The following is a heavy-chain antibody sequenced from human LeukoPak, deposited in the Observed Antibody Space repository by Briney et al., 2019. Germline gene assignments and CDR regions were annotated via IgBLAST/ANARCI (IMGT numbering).Heavy chain of an antibody. CDR2: IYYSGST. J-gene: IGHJ5*02. CDR3: ARAPGGVCGGDCLNWFDP. CDR1: GGSISSGDYY. V-gene: IGHV4-30-4*01. Sequence: SQTLSLTCTVSGGSISSGDYYWSWIRQPPGKGLEWIWYIYYSGSTYYNPSLKSRVTISVDTSKNQFSLKLSSVTAADTAVYYCARAPGGVCGGDCLNWFDPWGQGTLVTVSS. D-gene: IGHD2-21*02.